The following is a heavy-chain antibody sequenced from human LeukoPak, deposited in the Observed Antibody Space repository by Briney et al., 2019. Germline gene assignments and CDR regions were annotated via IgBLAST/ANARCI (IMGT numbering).Heavy chain of an antibody. J-gene: IGHJ5*02. CDR2: INAGNGNT. CDR1: GYTFTSYA. CDR3: ARDGGYTLNWFDP. D-gene: IGHD5-18*01. Sequence: ASVKVSCKASGYTFTSYAIHWVRQAPGQRLEWMGWINAGNGNTKYSQKFQGRVTITRDTSASTVYMELRSLRSDDTAVYYCARDGGYTLNWFDPWGQGTLVTVSS. V-gene: IGHV1-3*01.